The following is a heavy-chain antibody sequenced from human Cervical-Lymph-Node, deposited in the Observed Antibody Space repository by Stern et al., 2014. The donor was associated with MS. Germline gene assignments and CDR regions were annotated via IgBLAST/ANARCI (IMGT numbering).Heavy chain of an antibody. V-gene: IGHV4-31*03. D-gene: IGHD6-13*01. CDR1: GGSINNGSYY. J-gene: IGHJ4*02. Sequence: QLQLQESGPGLVKPSQTLSLICTVSGGSINNGSYYWNWIRQHPGKGLEWIGSIHRSGSTYYNPSLKSRVTISVDTSKNHFSVNLASVTAADTAVYYCAREGARGAAGGWGQGTLVTVSS. CDR3: AREGARGAAGG. CDR2: IHRSGST.